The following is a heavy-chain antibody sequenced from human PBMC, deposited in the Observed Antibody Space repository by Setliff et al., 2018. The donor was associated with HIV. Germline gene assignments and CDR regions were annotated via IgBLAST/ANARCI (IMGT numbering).Heavy chain of an antibody. J-gene: IGHJ3*02. Sequence: GGSLRLSCAASRFTLSSYWMSWVRQAPGKGLEWVANIKEDGSEKYYADSVKGRFTISRDNSKNTLYVQMNSLRADDTGIYYCVRDLTTIVTRKVFDIWGRGTMVTVSS. CDR3: VRDLTTIVTRKVFDI. V-gene: IGHV3-7*01. D-gene: IGHD4-4*01. CDR1: RFTLSSYW. CDR2: IKEDGSEK.